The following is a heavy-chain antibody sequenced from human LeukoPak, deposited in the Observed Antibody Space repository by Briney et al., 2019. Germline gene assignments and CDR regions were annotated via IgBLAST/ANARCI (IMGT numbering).Heavy chain of an antibody. D-gene: IGHD4-23*01. V-gene: IGHV3-74*01. J-gene: IGHJ4*02. CDR1: GFIFSLYW. CDR3: ARGGHFKYGGKKGPVSRPIDS. CDR2: IEGGAIDT. Sequence: GGSLRLSCKASGFIFSLYWMHWVRQVPGKGLVWVSRIEGGAIDTDYADFVKGRFTISRDNAKNTVYLQMTSLRVEDTAVYYCARGGHFKYGGKKGPVSRPIDSWGQGTLVTVSS.